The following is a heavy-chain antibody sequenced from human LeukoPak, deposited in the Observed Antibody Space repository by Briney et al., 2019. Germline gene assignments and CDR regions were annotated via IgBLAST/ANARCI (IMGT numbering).Heavy chain of an antibody. CDR3: ARDRAATGTQWWFDP. CDR2: INPNSGGT. CDR1: GYTFTGYY. J-gene: IGHJ5*02. Sequence: ASVKVSCKASGYTFTGYYMHWVRQAPGQGLECMGWINPNSGGTKYAQNFQGRVTMTRDTSISTVYMELSSLTSDDTAVYYCARDRAATGTQWWFDPWGQGTLVTVSS. V-gene: IGHV1-2*02. D-gene: IGHD6-13*01.